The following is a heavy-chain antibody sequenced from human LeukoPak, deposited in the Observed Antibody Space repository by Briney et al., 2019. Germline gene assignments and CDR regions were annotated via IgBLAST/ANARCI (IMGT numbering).Heavy chain of an antibody. V-gene: IGHV4-38-2*01. CDR2: IYHSGST. J-gene: IGHJ3*02. D-gene: IGHD3-22*01. Sequence: PSETLSLTCAVSGYSFSSGYYWGWIRQPPGKGLEWIGSIYHSGSTYYNPSLKSRVTISVDTSKNQFSLKLSSVTAADTAVYYCARPHYYDSSGPWDAFDIWGQGTMVTVSS. CDR3: ARPHYYDSSGPWDAFDI. CDR1: GYSFSSGYY.